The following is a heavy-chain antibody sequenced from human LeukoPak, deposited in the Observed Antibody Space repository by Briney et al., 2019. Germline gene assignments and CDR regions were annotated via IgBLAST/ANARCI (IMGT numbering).Heavy chain of an antibody. J-gene: IGHJ3*02. V-gene: IGHV4-39*07. CDR3: ARDIYRAASAFDI. Sequence: WVRQAPGKGLEWIGSIYYSGSTYYNPSLKSRVTISVDTSKNQFSLKLSSVTAADTAVYYCARDIYRAASAFDIWGQGTMVTVSS. CDR2: IYYSGST. D-gene: IGHD1-14*01.